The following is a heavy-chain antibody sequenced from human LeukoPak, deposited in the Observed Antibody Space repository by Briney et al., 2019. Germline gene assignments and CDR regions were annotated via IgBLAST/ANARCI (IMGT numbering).Heavy chain of an antibody. D-gene: IGHD2-15*01. CDR1: GFTFSDYA. V-gene: IGHV3-30*04. Sequence: GGSLRLSCAASGFTFSDYAMHWVRLAPGKGLEWVAVISFDGNNKYYADSVKGRFTISRDNSKNTLYLQMNSLRVEDTAVYSCTRGPRPLRYCSGGSCPTYYSGMDVWGQGTTVTVSS. CDR3: TRGPRPLRYCSGGSCPTYYSGMDV. CDR2: ISFDGNNK. J-gene: IGHJ6*02.